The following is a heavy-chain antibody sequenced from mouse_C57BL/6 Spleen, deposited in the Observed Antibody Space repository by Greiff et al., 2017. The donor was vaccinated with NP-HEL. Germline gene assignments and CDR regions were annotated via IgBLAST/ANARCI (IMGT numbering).Heavy chain of an antibody. Sequence: EVKLVESVAELVRPGASVKLSCTASGFNIKNTYMHWVKQRPEQGLEWIGRIDPANGNTKYAPKFQGKATITADTSSNTAYLQLSSLTSEDTAIYYCARSDSSGYGFAYWGQGTLVTVSA. CDR2: IDPANGNT. D-gene: IGHD3-2*02. J-gene: IGHJ3*01. V-gene: IGHV14-3*01. CDR1: GFNIKNTY. CDR3: ARSDSSGYGFAY.